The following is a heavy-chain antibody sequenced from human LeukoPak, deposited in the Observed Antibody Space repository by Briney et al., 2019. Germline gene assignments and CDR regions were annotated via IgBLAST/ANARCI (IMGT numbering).Heavy chain of an antibody. Sequence: ASVKVSCKASGYTFTGYYMHWVRQAPRQGLEWMGWINPNSGGTNYAQKFQGRVTMTRDTSISTAYMELSRLRSDDTAVYYCARVRHQPYSSGYNWFDPWGQGTLVTVSS. V-gene: IGHV1-2*02. CDR1: GYTFTGYY. J-gene: IGHJ5*02. CDR3: ARVRHQPYSSGYNWFDP. CDR2: INPNSGGT. D-gene: IGHD6-25*01.